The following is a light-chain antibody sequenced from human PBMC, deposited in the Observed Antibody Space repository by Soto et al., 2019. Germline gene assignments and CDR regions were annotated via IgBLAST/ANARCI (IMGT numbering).Light chain of an antibody. CDR3: QQYDSSPRT. Sequence: EIVLTQSPGTLSLSPGERATLSCRASQSVSSSYLAWYQQKPGQAPRLLIYGASSRDTGIPDRFSGSGSGTDLTLIISRLEPEDFAVYYCQQYDSSPRTFGQGTKVEIK. V-gene: IGKV3-20*01. CDR1: QSVSSSY. CDR2: GAS. J-gene: IGKJ1*01.